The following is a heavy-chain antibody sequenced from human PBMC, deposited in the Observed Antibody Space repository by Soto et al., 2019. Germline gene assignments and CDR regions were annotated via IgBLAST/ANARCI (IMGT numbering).Heavy chain of an antibody. V-gene: IGHV4-30-2*01. CDR1: GGSISSGGYS. J-gene: IGHJ6*02. CDR2: IYHSGSA. Sequence: QLQLQESGSGLVKTSQTLSLTCAVSGGSISSGGYSWGWIRQPPGKGLEWIGYIYHSGSAYCNPSLKSRVTRSVDRSKNQFSLNLSSVTDADTAVYYCARERWGFLGSPGMDVWGQGTTVSVSS. D-gene: IGHD3-3*01. CDR3: ARERWGFLGSPGMDV.